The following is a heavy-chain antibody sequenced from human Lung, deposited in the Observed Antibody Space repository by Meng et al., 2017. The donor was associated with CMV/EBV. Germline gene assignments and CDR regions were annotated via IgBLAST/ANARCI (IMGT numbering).Heavy chain of an antibody. D-gene: IGHD5-12*01. CDR3: AREREDIVATGYFDY. Sequence: LSCTVSGGSISSYYWSWIRQPPGKGLEWIGYIYYSGSTNYNPSLKSRVTISVDTSKNQFSLKLSSVTAADTAVYYCAREREDIVATGYFDYWGQGTLVTVSS. CDR1: GGSISSYY. CDR2: IYYSGST. V-gene: IGHV4-59*01. J-gene: IGHJ4*02.